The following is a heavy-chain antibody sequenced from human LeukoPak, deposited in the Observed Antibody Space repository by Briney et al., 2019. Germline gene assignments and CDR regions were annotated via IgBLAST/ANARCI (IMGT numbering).Heavy chain of an antibody. CDR1: GFTFNYAW. V-gene: IGHV3-15*04. CDR3: VKDGGTSTTWGYFDP. D-gene: IGHD2-2*01. CDR2: TVSEIDGGTT. J-gene: IGHJ5*02. Sequence: PGGSLRLSCAASGFTFNYAWMSWVRQVPGKGLEWVGQTVSEIDGGTTDYAAPVKARFTISRDDSKNTLYLQMTSLRPEDTAVYYCVKDGGTSTTWGYFDPWGQGTLVTVSS.